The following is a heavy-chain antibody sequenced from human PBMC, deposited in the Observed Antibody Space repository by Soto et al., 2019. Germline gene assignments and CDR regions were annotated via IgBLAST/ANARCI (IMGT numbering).Heavy chain of an antibody. V-gene: IGHV4-34*01. CDR1: GGSFSGYY. CDR2: INHSGST. CDR3: ARDKINGIFDY. Sequence: SETPSLTCAVYGGSFSGYYWTWIRQPPGTGLEWIGEINHSGSTNYNPSLKSRVTISVDTSKNQFSLKLTSVTAADTAVYYCARDKINGIFDYWGQGTLVSAPQ. D-gene: IGHD2-8*01. J-gene: IGHJ4*02.